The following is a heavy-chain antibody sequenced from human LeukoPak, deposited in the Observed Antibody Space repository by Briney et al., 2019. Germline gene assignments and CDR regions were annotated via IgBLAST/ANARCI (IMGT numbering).Heavy chain of an antibody. CDR3: AGSMVRGVIMGDYYYGRDV. CDR1: GGSLSSYY. D-gene: IGHD3-10*01. V-gene: IGHV4-59*08. J-gene: IGHJ6*01. CDR2: IYYSVST. Sequence: PSGTLSLTCTVSGGSLSSYYWSWIRQPPGKGLEWIGYIYYSVSTNYNPSLTSRVTISVDTCKNQFSMKLSSVTAADTAVYYCAGSMVRGVIMGDYYYGRDVWPQET.